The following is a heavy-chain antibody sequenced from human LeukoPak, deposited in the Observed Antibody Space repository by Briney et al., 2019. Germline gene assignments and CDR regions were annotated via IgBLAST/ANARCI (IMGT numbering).Heavy chain of an antibody. D-gene: IGHD6-19*01. CDR2: FDPEDGET. CDR3: ATDRRSSGWWKRYYFDY. Sequence: ASVKVSCKVSGYTLTELSMHWVRQAPGKGLEWMGGFDPEDGETIYAQKFQGRVTMTEDTSTDTAYMELSSLRSEDTAVYYCATDRRSSGWWKRYYFDYWGQGTLVTVSS. V-gene: IGHV1-24*01. J-gene: IGHJ4*02. CDR1: GYTLTELS.